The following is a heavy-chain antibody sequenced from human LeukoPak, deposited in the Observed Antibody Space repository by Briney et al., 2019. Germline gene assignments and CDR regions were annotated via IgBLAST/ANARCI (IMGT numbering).Heavy chain of an antibody. CDR3: ARLKLRFFDV. CDR2: IYETGGA. Sequence: SETLSLTCAVSGDSITSGGYSWSWIRQPPGKGLEWIGYIYETGGAFYSPSLKSRATLSVDISKNQISLQLTSLTATDTAVYFCARLKLRFFDVWGRGSLVTVSS. D-gene: IGHD1-1*01. CDR1: GDSITSGGYS. V-gene: IGHV4-30-2*01. J-gene: IGHJ2*01.